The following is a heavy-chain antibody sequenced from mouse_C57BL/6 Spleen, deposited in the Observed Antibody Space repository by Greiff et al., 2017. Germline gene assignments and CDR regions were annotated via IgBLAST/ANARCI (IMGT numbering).Heavy chain of an antibody. Sequence: EVKVVESGGGLVQSGRSLRLSCATSGFTFSDFYMEWVRQAPGKGLEWIAASRHKANDYTTEYSASVKGRFIVSRDTSQSILYLQMHALRAEDTASYYCARGDDYPFAYWGQGTLVTVSA. V-gene: IGHV7-1*01. J-gene: IGHJ3*01. CDR3: ARGDDYPFAY. CDR1: GFTFSDFY. CDR2: SRHKANDYTT. D-gene: IGHD2-4*01.